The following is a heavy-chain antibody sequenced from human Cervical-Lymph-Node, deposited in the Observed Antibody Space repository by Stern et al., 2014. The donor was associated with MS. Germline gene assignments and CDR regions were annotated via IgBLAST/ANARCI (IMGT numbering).Heavy chain of an antibody. CDR2: IIPFGSP. Sequence: QVQLQESGPGKVKPSETLSLTCSVSGGSISSYYCSLVRQPAGKGLEWIGRIIPFGSPTFNPSLRSRLTMSEDPSKTQFSLKLKSVTAADTAVYYCARGVLGFGEFPYGMDVWGQGTTVTVSS. D-gene: IGHD3-10*01. J-gene: IGHJ6*02. CDR3: ARGVLGFGEFPYGMDV. CDR1: GGSISSYY. V-gene: IGHV4-4*07.